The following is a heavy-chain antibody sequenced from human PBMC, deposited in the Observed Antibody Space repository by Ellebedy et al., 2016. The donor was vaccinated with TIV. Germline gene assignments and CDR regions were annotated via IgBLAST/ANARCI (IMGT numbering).Heavy chain of an antibody. CDR3: VSARDNWNLN. D-gene: IGHD1-1*01. V-gene: IGHV4-4*02. CDR1: GDSLSSDNW. CDR2: IYHSGYT. J-gene: IGHJ4*02. Sequence: MPSETLSLTCAVSGDSLSSDNWWNWVRQPPGKGLEWIGEIYHSGYTKFNPSLKSRATISLDMSNNSFSLVLRSVTAADTAVYYCVSARDNWNLNWGQGTLVTVSS.